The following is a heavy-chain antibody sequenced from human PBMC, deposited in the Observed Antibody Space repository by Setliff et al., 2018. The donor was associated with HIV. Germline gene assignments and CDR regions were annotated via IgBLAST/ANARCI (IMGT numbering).Heavy chain of an antibody. CDR3: ARDERWSLDY. D-gene: IGHD2-8*01. Sequence: ASVKVSCKASGYTFTSYAMHWVRQAPGQRLEWMGWINAGNGNTKYSQKLQGRVTITKDTSANTAYMELRGLRSEDTAVYYCARDERWSLDYWGQGTLVTVSS. CDR1: GYTFTSYA. J-gene: IGHJ4*02. CDR2: INAGNGNT. V-gene: IGHV1-3*01.